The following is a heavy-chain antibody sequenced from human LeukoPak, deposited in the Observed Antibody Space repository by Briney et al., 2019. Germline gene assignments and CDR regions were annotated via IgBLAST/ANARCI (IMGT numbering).Heavy chain of an antibody. J-gene: IGHJ4*02. CDR1: GFSFDICA. Sequence: GGSLSLSCVASGFSFDICAMSWVRQAPGKGPEWVSSIGGPTETFYADSVKGRLTVSRDNSQNTLYLQMNSLRAEDTAVYYCAKDATPRNSIWDYFGKWGQGALVTVST. V-gene: IGHV3-23*01. CDR2: IGGPTET. D-gene: IGHD4-23*01. CDR3: AKDATPRNSIWDYFGK.